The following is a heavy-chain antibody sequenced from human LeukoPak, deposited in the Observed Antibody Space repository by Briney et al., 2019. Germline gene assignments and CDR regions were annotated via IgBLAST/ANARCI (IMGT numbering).Heavy chain of an antibody. CDR3: ARDPTNLYHYYYMDV. CDR1: GFIFFAYG. V-gene: IGHV3-23*01. D-gene: IGHD2-8*01. CDR2: ISGSGGTT. Sequence: GGSLRLSCAASGFIFFAYGMTWVRQAPGKGLEWVSSISGSGGTTYYADSVKGRFTISRDNAKNSLYLQMNSLRAEDTAVYYCARDPTNLYHYYYMDVWGKGTTVTVSS. J-gene: IGHJ6*03.